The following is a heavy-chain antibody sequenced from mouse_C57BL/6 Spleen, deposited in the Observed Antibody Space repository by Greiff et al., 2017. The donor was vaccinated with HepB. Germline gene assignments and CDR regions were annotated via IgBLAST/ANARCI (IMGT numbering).Heavy chain of an antibody. J-gene: IGHJ2*01. CDR1: GFTFSDYY. V-gene: IGHV5-16*01. CDR3: ARAGPGGYGSSYYFDY. Sequence: DVKLVESEGGLVQPGSSMKLSCTASGFTFSDYYMAWVRQVPEKGLEWVANINYDGSSTYYLDSLKSRFIISRDNAKNILYLQMSSLKSEDTATYYCARAGPGGYGSSYYFDYWGQGTTLTVSS. D-gene: IGHD1-1*01. CDR2: INYDGSST.